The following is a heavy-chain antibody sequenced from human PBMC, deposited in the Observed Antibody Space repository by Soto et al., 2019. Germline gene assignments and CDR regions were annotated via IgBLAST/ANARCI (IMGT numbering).Heavy chain of an antibody. Sequence: SETLSLTCTVSGGSTSSDNYWSWIRQPPGKGLEWIGHIYYSGNTDYNPSLKSRLAISIDTSKNQFSLKLSSVTAADTAVYFCTREGGESSDGLYYFDSWGQGSLVTVSS. CDR1: GGSTSSDNY. V-gene: IGHV4-30-4*01. CDR3: TREGGESSDGLYYFDS. CDR2: IYYSGNT. J-gene: IGHJ4*02. D-gene: IGHD3-16*01.